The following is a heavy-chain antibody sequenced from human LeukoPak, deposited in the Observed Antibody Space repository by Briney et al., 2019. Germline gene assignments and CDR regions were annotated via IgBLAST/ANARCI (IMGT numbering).Heavy chain of an antibody. V-gene: IGHV3-23*01. CDR1: GFTFCDNG. D-gene: IGHD3-10*01. Sequence: GGSLRLSCAASGFTFCDNGVSWVRQAPGRGLGWVSGISGKDTSTSYADSVKGRFTKSRDNAKDTLYLQMNGRRADDTAVYYCAKWRRGMGSLDYWGQGTLVSVSS. CDR3: AKWRRGMGSLDY. CDR2: ISGKDTST. J-gene: IGHJ4*02.